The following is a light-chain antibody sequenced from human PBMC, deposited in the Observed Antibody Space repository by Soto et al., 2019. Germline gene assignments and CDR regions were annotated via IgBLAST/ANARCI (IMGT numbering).Light chain of an antibody. CDR3: QQYNDWPAT. J-gene: IGKJ1*01. CDR1: QSVSSD. Sequence: EIVMTQSPDTLSVTQGERATLSCRASQSVSSDLAWYHQKPGQAPRLLIYDASTRATGIPARFSGSGSGTTFTLTISSLQSEDFAVYYCQQYNDWPATFGQGTKVDIK. V-gene: IGKV3-15*01. CDR2: DAS.